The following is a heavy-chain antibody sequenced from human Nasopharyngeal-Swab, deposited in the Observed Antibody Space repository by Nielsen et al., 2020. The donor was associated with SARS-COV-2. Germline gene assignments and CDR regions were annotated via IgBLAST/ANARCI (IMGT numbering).Heavy chain of an antibody. Sequence: WIRQPPGKGLGWIGRMHTSTTTSYNPSLKSRVTISVDKSKNQFPLKLSSVTAADTAVYYCARMIFGVANAGIDVWGQGATVTVSS. V-gene: IGHV4-61*02. J-gene: IGHJ6*02. CDR3: ARMIFGVANAGIDV. CDR2: MHTSTTT. D-gene: IGHD3-3*01.